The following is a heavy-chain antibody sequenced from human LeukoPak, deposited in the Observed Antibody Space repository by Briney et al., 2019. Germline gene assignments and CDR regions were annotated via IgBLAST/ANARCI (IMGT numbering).Heavy chain of an antibody. J-gene: IGHJ4*02. CDR2: INPNSGGT. V-gene: IGHV1-2*02. CDR3: ATSFQYSSYYFDY. D-gene: IGHD6-6*01. CDR1: GYTFTGYY. Sequence: ASVKVSCKASGYTFTGYYMHWVRQAPGQGLEWMGWINPNSGGTNYAQKFQGRVSLTRGTSVSTAYMELSRLRSDDTAVYYCATSFQYSSYYFDYWGQGTLVTVSS.